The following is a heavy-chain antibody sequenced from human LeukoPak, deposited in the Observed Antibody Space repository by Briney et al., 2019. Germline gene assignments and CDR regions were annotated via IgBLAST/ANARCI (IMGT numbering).Heavy chain of an antibody. J-gene: IGHJ4*02. CDR2: IYPGDSNT. V-gene: IGHV5-51*01. D-gene: IGHD6-19*01. CDR3: ARLLRPVAGYDY. Sequence: GESLKISCKAFGYSFTSYWIAWVRQMPGKGLEWMGIIYPGDSNTRYSPSFQGQVTISADKSISTAYLQWSSLKASDTAMYYCARLLRPVAGYDYWGQGTLVTVSS. CDR1: GYSFTSYW.